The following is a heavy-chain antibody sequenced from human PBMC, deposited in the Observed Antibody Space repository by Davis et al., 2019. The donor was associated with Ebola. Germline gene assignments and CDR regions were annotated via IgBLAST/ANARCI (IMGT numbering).Heavy chain of an antibody. J-gene: IGHJ4*02. V-gene: IGHV3-23*01. Sequence: GESLKISCVGSGFTFSYFGMSWVRQAPGKGLEWVSTINYSGANTHYADSVKGRFTIFRDNSENTVYLQMNSLTAEDGAIYYCARDVGTVMFDYWGQGIPVTVSS. CDR3: ARDVGTVMFDY. CDR1: GFTFSYFG. D-gene: IGHD3-16*01. CDR2: INYSGANT.